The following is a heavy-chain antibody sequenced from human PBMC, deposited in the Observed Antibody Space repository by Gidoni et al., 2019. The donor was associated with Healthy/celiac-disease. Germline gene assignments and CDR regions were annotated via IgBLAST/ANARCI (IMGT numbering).Heavy chain of an antibody. D-gene: IGHD3-10*01. CDR2: INHSGST. Sequence: QVQLQQRGAGLLNPSETLSLTCAVYDGSFSGYYWSWIRQPPGKGLEWIGEINHSGSTNSNPSLKSRVTISVDTSKNQFSLKLSSVTAADTAVYYCASNYYGSGSPPGYWGQGTLVTVSS. J-gene: IGHJ4*02. CDR1: DGSFSGYY. CDR3: ASNYYGSGSPPGY. V-gene: IGHV4-34*01.